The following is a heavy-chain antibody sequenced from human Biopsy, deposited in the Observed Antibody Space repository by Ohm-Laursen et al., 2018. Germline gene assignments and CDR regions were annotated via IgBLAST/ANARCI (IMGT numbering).Heavy chain of an antibody. J-gene: IGHJ6*02. CDR2: IGSGATNT. CDR1: EFTFSGYS. Sequence: SLRLSCTASEFTFSGYSMNWVRQAPGRGLEWISYIGSGATNTNYADSVKGRFTISRDNAKNSLHLQMHSLRAEDTAVYYCARDTRWSPYSMDVWGQGTTVTVSS. CDR3: ARDTRWSPYSMDV. V-gene: IGHV3-48*04. D-gene: IGHD4-23*01.